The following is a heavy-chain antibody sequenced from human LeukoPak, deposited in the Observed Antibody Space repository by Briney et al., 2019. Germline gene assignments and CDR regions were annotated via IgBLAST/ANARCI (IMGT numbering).Heavy chain of an antibody. CDR2: IYYSGST. CDR1: GDFLSSGDYY. D-gene: IGHD4-17*01. CDR3: ARLCQETTCAKFEY. Sequence: PSETLSLTCTVSGDFLSSGDYYWGWIRQSPGKGLTWIGSIYYSGSTLYNASFESRVTMSVDTSKNQFSLKLRSVTAADTAVYYCARLCQETTCAKFEYWGQGILVTVSS. J-gene: IGHJ4*02. V-gene: IGHV4-39*01.